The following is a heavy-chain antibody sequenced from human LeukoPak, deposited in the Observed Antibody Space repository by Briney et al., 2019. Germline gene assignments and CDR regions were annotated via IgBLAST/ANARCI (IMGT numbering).Heavy chain of an antibody. D-gene: IGHD6-13*01. J-gene: IGHJ4*02. Sequence: GGSLRLSCAASGITFSGAYMTWVRQAPGKGLEWVANINPDGREKSYVDSVKGRFTISRDNAKDSLYLQMNSLRAEDTAVYYCARTYSSSWHDYWGQGTLVTVSS. CDR3: ARTYSSSWHDY. CDR1: GITFSGAY. CDR2: INPDGREK. V-gene: IGHV3-7*05.